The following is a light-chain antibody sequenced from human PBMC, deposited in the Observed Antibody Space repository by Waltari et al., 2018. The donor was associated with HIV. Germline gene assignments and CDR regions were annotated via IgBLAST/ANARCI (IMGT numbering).Light chain of an antibody. CDR1: SRDIGYFDY. J-gene: IGLJ1*01. V-gene: IGLV2-11*01. CDR2: EVS. Sequence: QSALTQPRSVSGSPGQSVTISCTGTSRDIGYFDYVSWYQQYPGKAPKVIIYEVSQRPSGVPDRFTASKSGITASLTISGLQDEDEADYYCCSYAGTYTYVFGTGTTVTVL. CDR3: CSYAGTYTYV.